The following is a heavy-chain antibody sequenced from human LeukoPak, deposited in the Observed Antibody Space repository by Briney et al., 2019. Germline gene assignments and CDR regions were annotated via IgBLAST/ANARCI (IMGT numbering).Heavy chain of an antibody. V-gene: IGHV3-53*01. J-gene: IGHJ4*02. CDR2: TYSGGDT. D-gene: IGHD1-26*01. CDR3: ARTSGGSYFN. Sequence: GGSLRLSCAVSGFTVSSNYLSWVRQAPGKGLEWVSVTYSGGDTYYADSVKGRFTISRDNFKNTLYLQMNGLRAEDTAMYYCARTSGGSYFNWGQGTLVTVSS. CDR1: GFTVSSNY.